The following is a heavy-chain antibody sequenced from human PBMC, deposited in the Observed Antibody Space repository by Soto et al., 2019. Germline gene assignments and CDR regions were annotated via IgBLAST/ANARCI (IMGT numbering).Heavy chain of an antibody. CDR2: ISGGGGST. Sequence: PGGSLRLSCAASGFGFSNYAMSWVRQAPGKGLEWVSGISGGGGSTYYADSVKGRFTISRDNSKNTLYLQVNSLRAEDTAIYYCAKADFDWFPPDYWGQGTLVTVSS. J-gene: IGHJ4*02. D-gene: IGHD3-9*01. CDR3: AKADFDWFPPDY. V-gene: IGHV3-23*01. CDR1: GFGFSNYA.